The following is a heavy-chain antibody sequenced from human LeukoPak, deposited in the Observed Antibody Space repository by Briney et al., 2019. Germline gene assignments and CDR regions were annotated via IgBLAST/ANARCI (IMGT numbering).Heavy chain of an antibody. CDR3: AKNGDRGAYCSGGSCYPYYYYYIDV. Sequence: GGSLRLSCAASGFTFSSYWMSWVRQAPGKGLEWVANIKQDGSEKYYVDSVKGRFTISRDNAKNSLYLQMNSLRAEDTAIYYCAKNGDRGAYCSGGSCYPYYYYYIDVWGKGTTVTISS. D-gene: IGHD2-15*01. V-gene: IGHV3-7*03. J-gene: IGHJ6*03. CDR1: GFTFSSYW. CDR2: IKQDGSEK.